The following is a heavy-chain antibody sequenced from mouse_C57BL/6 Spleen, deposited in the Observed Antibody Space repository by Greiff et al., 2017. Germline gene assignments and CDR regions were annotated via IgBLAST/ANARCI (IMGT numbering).Heavy chain of an antibody. Sequence: VQLQQSGAELVRPGASVKLSCTASGFNIKDDYMHWVKQRPEQGLEWIGWIDPENGDTEYASKFQGKATITADTSSNTAYLQLSSLTSEDTAVYYCTTVVARDAMDYWGQGTSVTVSS. CDR3: TTVVARDAMDY. J-gene: IGHJ4*01. CDR1: GFNIKDDY. CDR2: IDPENGDT. V-gene: IGHV14-4*01. D-gene: IGHD1-1*01.